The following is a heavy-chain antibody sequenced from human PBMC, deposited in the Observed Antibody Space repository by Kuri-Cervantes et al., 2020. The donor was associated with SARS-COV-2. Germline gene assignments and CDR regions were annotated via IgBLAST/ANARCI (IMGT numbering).Heavy chain of an antibody. CDR3: ARPYGDDLNWYFDL. Sequence: ESLKISCTVSGGSISSGDYYWSWIRQPPGKGLEWIGEINHSGSTNYNPSLKSRVTISVDTSKNQFSLKLSSVTAADTAVYYCARPYGDDLNWYFDLWGRGTLVTVSS. CDR2: INHSGST. D-gene: IGHD4-17*01. CDR1: GGSISSGDYY. V-gene: IGHV4-39*07. J-gene: IGHJ2*01.